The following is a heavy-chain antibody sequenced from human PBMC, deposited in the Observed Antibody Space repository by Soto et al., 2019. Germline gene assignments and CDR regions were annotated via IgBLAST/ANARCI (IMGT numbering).Heavy chain of an antibody. CDR3: AKDRHQGCSGGSCPSYYYYMDV. CDR2: ISWNSGSI. CDR1: GFTFDDYA. D-gene: IGHD2-15*01. J-gene: IGHJ6*03. V-gene: IGHV3-9*01. Sequence: GGSLRLSCAASGFTFDDYAMHWVRQAPGKGLEWVSGISWNSGSIGYADSVKGRFTISRDNAKNSLYLQMNSLRAEDTALYYCAKDRHQGCSGGSCPSYYYYMDVWGKGTTVTVSS.